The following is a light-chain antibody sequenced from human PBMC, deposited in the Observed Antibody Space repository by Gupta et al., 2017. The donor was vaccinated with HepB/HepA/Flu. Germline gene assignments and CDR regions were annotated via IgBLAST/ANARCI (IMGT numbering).Light chain of an antibody. CDR3: QHYNNWPPYA. Sequence: EIVMTQSPATLSVSPGETVILSCRASQSVSRKLAWYQQKLGQAPRLLIYDASTRATDIPARFSGSGSGTEFTLTISSRQSEDFAVYYCQHYNNWPPYAFGQGTKLEIK. CDR2: DAS. V-gene: IGKV3-15*01. CDR1: QSVSRK. J-gene: IGKJ2*01.